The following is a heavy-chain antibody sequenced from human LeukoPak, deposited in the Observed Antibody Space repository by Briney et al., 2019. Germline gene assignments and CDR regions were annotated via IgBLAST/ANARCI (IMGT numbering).Heavy chain of an antibody. Sequence: ASVKLSCKASGFGFSSYGINWVRQAPGQRLEWMGWISAYTGQTKYLQKMRGRGTMTTDTSTNTAYMELRSLTSDDTAIYYCARGPGIDVAGVFDYWGKGSLVIVSS. CDR2: ISAYTGQT. V-gene: IGHV1-18*04. D-gene: IGHD6-19*01. CDR1: GFGFSSYG. CDR3: ARGPGIDVAGVFDY. J-gene: IGHJ4*02.